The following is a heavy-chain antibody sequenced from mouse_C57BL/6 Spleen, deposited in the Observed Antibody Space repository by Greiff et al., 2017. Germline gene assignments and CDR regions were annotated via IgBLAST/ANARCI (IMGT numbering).Heavy chain of an antibody. CDR1: GYAFSSSW. V-gene: IGHV1-82*01. D-gene: IGHD1-3*01. J-gene: IGHJ2*01. CDR3: AREITGLGTYFDY. CDR2: IYPGDGDT. Sequence: QVQLQQSGPELVKPGASVKISCKASGYAFSSSWMNWVKQRPGKGLEWIGRIYPGDGDTNYNGKFKGKDTLTADKSSSTAYMQLSSLTSEDSAVYFCAREITGLGTYFDYWGQGTTLTVSS.